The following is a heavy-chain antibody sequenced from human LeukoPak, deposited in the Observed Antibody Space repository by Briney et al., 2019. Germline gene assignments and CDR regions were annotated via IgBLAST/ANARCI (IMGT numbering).Heavy chain of an antibody. J-gene: IGHJ4*02. CDR3: ARALWRTVVTAFGY. V-gene: IGHV3-48*03. CDR1: GFTFSSYE. D-gene: IGHD4-23*01. CDR2: VSSSGNTI. Sequence: GGSLRLSCAASGFTFSSYEMNWVRQAPGKGLEWVSYVSSSGNTIYHADSVKGRFTISRDNAKNSLYLQMNSLRAEDTAVYYCARALWRTVVTAFGYWGQGTLVTVSS.